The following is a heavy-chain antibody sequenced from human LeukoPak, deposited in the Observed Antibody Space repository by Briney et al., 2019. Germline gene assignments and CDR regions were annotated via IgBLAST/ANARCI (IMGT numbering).Heavy chain of an antibody. V-gene: IGHV3-74*01. D-gene: IGHD2-15*01. J-gene: IGHJ4*01. CDR2: VNIDGSSV. CDR1: GFTVSSYW. CDR3: ASGVQGTSWIVN. Sequence: GGSLRLSCATSGFTVSSYWMHWVRQAPGKGLAWLSRVNIDGSSVAYADSVKGRSTISRDNAKDSLYLQMNSLRAEDTAVYYCASGVQGTSWIVNWGRGTLVTVSS.